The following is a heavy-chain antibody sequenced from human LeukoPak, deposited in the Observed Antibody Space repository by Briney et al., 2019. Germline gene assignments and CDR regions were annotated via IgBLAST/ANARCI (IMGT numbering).Heavy chain of an antibody. V-gene: IGHV3-23*01. Sequence: GGSLRLSCTASGFTFSAYAMLWVRQAPGKRPEWVSAIRGGGTSEFYADSVKGRFRISRDNSKDTLFLQMNSLRAEDTAVYYCARDPNGDYIGAFDMWGPGTMVTVSS. D-gene: IGHD4-17*01. CDR3: ARDPNGDYIGAFDM. CDR1: GFTFSAYA. CDR2: IRGGGTSE. J-gene: IGHJ3*02.